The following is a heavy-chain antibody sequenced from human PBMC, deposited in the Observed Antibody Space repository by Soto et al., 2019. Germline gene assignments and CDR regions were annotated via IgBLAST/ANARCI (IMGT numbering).Heavy chain of an antibody. D-gene: IGHD2-2*01. J-gene: IGHJ6*02. CDR2: INPNSGGT. V-gene: IGHV1-2*04. CDR3: ARDHSYCSSTSCYSGYGMDV. CDR1: GYTFTGYY. Sequence: GASVKVSCKASGYTFTGYYMHWVRQAPGQGLEWMGWINPNSGGTNYAQKFQGWVTMTRDTSISTAYMELSRLRSDDTAVYYCARDHSYCSSTSCYSGYGMDVWG.